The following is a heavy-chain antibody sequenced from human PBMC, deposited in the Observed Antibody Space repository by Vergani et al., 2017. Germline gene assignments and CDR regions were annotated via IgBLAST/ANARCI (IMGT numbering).Heavy chain of an antibody. CDR1: FDSIRNLY. J-gene: IGHJ5*02. V-gene: IGHV4-59*11. CDR2: IHYSENT. Sequence: QVQLQESGPGLVKSSETLSLTCSVSFDSIRNLYCNWIRQPPGKGLKWIGSIHYSENTNYNPSLKTRVTISVDTSKNQFSLTLTSVTAADTAVYYCASDTHSGQRADRWGQGILVTVTS. D-gene: IGHD6-19*01. CDR3: ASDTHSGQRADR.